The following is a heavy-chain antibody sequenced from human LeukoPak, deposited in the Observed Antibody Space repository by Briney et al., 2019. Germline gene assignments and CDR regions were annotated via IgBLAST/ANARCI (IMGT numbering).Heavy chain of an antibody. D-gene: IGHD4-17*01. Sequence: GGSLRLSCAASGFIFSSYGMNWVRQAHGKGLEWVSVISNDERNKYYADSVKGRFTISRDNAKNSLYLQMNSLRAEDTAVYYCARDLATTGYWGQGTLVTVSS. CDR3: ARDLATTGY. CDR2: ISNDERNK. CDR1: GFIFSSYG. J-gene: IGHJ4*02. V-gene: IGHV3-30*12.